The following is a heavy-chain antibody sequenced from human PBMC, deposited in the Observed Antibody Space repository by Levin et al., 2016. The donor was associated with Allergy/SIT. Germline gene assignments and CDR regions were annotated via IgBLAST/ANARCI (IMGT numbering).Heavy chain of an antibody. V-gene: IGHV4-30-2*01. CDR3: ARGYYDFWSGYYGDAFDI. CDR2: IYHSGST. D-gene: IGHD3-3*01. CDR1: GGSISSGGYS. Sequence: LRLSCAVSGGSISSGGYSWSWIRQPPGKGLEWIGYIYHSGSTYYNPSLKSRVTISVDRSKNQFSLKLSSVTAADTAVYYCARGYYDFWSGYYGDAFDIWGQGTMVTVSS. J-gene: IGHJ3*02.